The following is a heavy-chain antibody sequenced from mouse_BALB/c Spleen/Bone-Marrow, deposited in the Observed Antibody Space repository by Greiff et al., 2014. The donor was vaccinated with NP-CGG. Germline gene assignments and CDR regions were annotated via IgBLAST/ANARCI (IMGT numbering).Heavy chain of an antibody. CDR1: GYTFTDYI. D-gene: IGHD4-1*01. CDR3: VTGTAWFTY. J-gene: IGHJ3*01. CDR2: INVNNGGT. Sequence: VQLKQSGPELVKPGASVKITCKASGYTFTDYIMDWVRLSHGKSLEWIGDINVNNGGTIYNQKFKGKATLTVDKSSSTAYMELRSLTSEGTAVYYCVTGTAWFTYWGQGTLVTVST. V-gene: IGHV1-18*01.